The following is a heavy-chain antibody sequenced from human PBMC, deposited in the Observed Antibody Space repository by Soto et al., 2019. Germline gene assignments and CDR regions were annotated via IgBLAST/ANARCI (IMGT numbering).Heavy chain of an antibody. CDR3: ASIFDYGDYFDY. Sequence: GGSLRLSCAASGFTFSSCWMHWVRQAPGKGLVWVSRINSDGSSTSYADSVKGRFTISRDNAKNTLYLQMNSLRAEDTAVYYCASIFDYGDYFDYWGQGTLVTVSS. D-gene: IGHD4-17*01. J-gene: IGHJ4*02. V-gene: IGHV3-74*01. CDR1: GFTFSSCW. CDR2: INSDGSST.